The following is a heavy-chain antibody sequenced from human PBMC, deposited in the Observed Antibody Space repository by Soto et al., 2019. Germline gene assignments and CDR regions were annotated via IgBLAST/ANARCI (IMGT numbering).Heavy chain of an antibody. D-gene: IGHD3-10*01. CDR3: AREAASDPSFYYHYMDV. J-gene: IGHJ6*03. CDR2: MNPDSGNT. CDR1: GYTFSNYN. Sequence: QEQLVQSGAEVKKPGAPVKVSCKASGYTFSNYNINWVRQASGQGLEWMGWMNPDSGNTGYAETFQGRVTMTRNSSISTAYMELSGLRSEATAVYYWAREAASDPSFYYHYMDVWGKGTTVTVSS. V-gene: IGHV1-8*01.